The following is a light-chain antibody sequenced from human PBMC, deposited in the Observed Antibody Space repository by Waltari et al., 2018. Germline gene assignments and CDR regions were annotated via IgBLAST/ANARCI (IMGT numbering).Light chain of an antibody. V-gene: IGLV2-14*01. J-gene: IGLJ2*01. CDR2: EVS. Sequence: QSALTQPASVSGSPGPSITISCTGTSSDVGGYDCSSWYQHHPGKAPKLIIFEVSNRPSGVSHRFSGSKSVNTASLTISGLQAEDEADYYCSSYISSSTLEVFGGGTKLTVL. CDR3: SSYISSSTLEV. CDR1: SSDVGGYDC.